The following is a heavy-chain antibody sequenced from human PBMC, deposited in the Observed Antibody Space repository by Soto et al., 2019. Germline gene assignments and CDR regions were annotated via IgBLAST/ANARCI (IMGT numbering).Heavy chain of an antibody. Sequence: ESLKISCKGSGYNFTSYLITWLRQMPGRGLEWMGRIDPSDSYTTYSLSFQGHVTISTDKSVSTAYLQWSSLTASNTAMYYCTRHYCSGGSCHAGWFEPWGQATLVTVCS. V-gene: IGHV5-10-1*01. CDR1: GYNFTSYL. CDR2: IDPSDSYT. J-gene: IGHJ5*02. CDR3: TRHYCSGGSCHAGWFEP. D-gene: IGHD2-15*01.